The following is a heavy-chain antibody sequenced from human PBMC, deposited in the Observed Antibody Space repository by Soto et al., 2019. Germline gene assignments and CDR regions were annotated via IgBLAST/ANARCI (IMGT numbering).Heavy chain of an antibody. CDR3: AREGSGSFKGDDAFDI. CDR1: GFTFSSYS. J-gene: IGHJ3*02. D-gene: IGHD1-26*01. Sequence: EVQLVESGGGLVKPGGSLRLSCAASGFTFSSYSMNWVRQAPGKGLEWVSSISSSSSYIYYADSVKGRFTISRDNAKNSLYLQMNRLRAEDTAVYYCAREGSGSFKGDDAFDIWGQGTMVTVSS. V-gene: IGHV3-21*01. CDR2: ISSSSSYI.